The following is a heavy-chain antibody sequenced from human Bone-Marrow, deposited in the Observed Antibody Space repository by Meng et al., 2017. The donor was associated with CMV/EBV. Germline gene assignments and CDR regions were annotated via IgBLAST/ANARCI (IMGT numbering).Heavy chain of an antibody. Sequence: ESLKISCTVSGGSVSSGSYYWSWIRQPPGKGLEWIGYIYYSGSTNYNPSLKSRVTISVDTSKNQFSLKLSSATAADTAVYYCAREKRQWLADDAFDIWGQGTMVTVSS. CDR3: AREKRQWLADDAFDI. CDR1: GGSVSSGSYY. V-gene: IGHV4-61*01. J-gene: IGHJ3*02. D-gene: IGHD6-19*01. CDR2: IYYSGST.